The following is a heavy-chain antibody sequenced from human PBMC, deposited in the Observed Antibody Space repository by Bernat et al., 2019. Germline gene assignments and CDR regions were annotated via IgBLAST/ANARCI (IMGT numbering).Heavy chain of an antibody. CDR1: GFTFSSYA. CDR3: ARGRLPTAGIDAFDI. J-gene: IGHJ3*02. V-gene: IGHV3-30-3*01. Sequence: QVQLVESGGGVVQPGRSLRLSCAASGFTFSSYAMHWVRQAPGKGLEWVAVISYDGSNKYYADSVKGRFIISRDNAENSLFLLMNSLRAEDTAVYYCARGRLPTAGIDAFDIWGQGTMVTVSS. CDR2: ISYDGSNK. D-gene: IGHD3-10*01.